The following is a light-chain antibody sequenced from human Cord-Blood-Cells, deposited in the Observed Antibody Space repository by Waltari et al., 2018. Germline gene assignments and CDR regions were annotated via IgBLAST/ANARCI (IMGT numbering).Light chain of an antibody. Sequence: EIVLTQYPGTLSLSPGERATLSCRASQSVISSYLAWYQQKPGQAPRLLIYGASSRATGIPDRISGSGSGTDFTLTISRLEPEDFAVYYCQQYGSSPQDSFGQGTKLEIK. V-gene: IGKV3-20*01. CDR2: GAS. CDR1: QSVISSY. CDR3: QQYGSSPQDS. J-gene: IGKJ2*03.